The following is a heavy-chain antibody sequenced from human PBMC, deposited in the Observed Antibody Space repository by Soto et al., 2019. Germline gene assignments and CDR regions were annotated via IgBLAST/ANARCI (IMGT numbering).Heavy chain of an antibody. V-gene: IGHV4-30-2*01. D-gene: IGHD3-10*01. Sequence: PSETLSLTCAVSVGSISSGGYSWSWIRQPPGKDLEWIGYIYHSGSTYYNPSLKSRVTISVDRSKNQLSLKLSSVTAADTAVYYCARVGDYGSGSYYRGPYYYYGMDVWGQGTTVTVSS. CDR2: IYHSGST. CDR1: VGSISSGGYS. J-gene: IGHJ6*02. CDR3: ARVGDYGSGSYYRGPYYYYGMDV.